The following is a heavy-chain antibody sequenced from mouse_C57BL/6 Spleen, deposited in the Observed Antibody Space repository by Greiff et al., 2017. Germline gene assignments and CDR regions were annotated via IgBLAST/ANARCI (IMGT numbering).Heavy chain of an antibody. CDR1: GYTFTDYN. D-gene: IGHD5-2*01. CDR2: INPNNGGT. V-gene: IGHV1-18*01. J-gene: IGHJ2*01. CDR3: ARGNNYVFDY. Sequence: EVKLVESGPELVKPGASVKIPCKASGYTFTDYNMDWVKQSHGKSLEWIGDINPNNGGTIYNQKFKGKATLTVDKSSSTAYMELRSLTSEDTAVYYCARGNNYVFDYWGQGTTLTVSS.